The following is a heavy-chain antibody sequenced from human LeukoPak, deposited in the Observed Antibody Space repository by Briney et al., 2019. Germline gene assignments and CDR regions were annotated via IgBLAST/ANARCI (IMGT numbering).Heavy chain of an antibody. V-gene: IGHV4-30-4*08. CDR2: IYYSGST. CDR1: GGSISSGDYY. D-gene: IGHD3-3*01. J-gene: IGHJ3*02. Sequence: PSQTLSLTCTVSGGSISSGDYYWRWIRQPPGKGLEWLGYIYYSGSTYYNPSLKSRVTISVDTSKNQFSLKLSSVTAADTAVYYCARDEKTYYDFWSGNIPGAFDIWGQGTMVTVSS. CDR3: ARDEKTYYDFWSGNIPGAFDI.